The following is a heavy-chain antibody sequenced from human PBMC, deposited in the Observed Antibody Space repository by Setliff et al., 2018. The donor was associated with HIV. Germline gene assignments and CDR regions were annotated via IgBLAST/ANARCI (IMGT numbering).Heavy chain of an antibody. J-gene: IGHJ4*02. Sequence: PGGSLRLSCAVSGFTFSTYGMHWVRQAPGKGLEWVTFIEHDGSKKFYADSVKGRFTISRDNSKNTLYLQMNGLRAEDTAIYYCAKEASHYYDSSGYPEGPNFDYWGQGTLVTVSS. D-gene: IGHD3-22*01. CDR3: AKEASHYYDSSGYPEGPNFDY. V-gene: IGHV3-30*02. CDR1: GFTFSTYG. CDR2: IEHDGSKK.